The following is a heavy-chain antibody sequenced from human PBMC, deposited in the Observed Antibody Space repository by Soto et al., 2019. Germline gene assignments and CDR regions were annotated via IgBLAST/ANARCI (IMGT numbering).Heavy chain of an antibody. CDR2: INEEGTER. J-gene: IGHJ6*02. CDR1: GFSFSSYW. CDR3: AKSPMVRTFHYGMEV. Sequence: RVSCAASGFSFSSYWMSWVRHGPGKGLEWVADINEEGTERYYADSVKGRFTISRDNGENSVYLQMNNLRVDDTAVYSCAKSPMVRTFHYGMEVWGQGTTVTVSS. D-gene: IGHD2-8*01. V-gene: IGHV3-7*05.